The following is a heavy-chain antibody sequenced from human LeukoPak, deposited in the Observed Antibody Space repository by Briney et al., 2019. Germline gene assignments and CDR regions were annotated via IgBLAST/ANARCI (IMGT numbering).Heavy chain of an antibody. V-gene: IGHV4-39*01. J-gene: IGHJ4*02. D-gene: IGHD3-10*01. CDR2: IYYSGST. Sequence: SETLSLTCTVSGGSISSSSYYWGWIRQPPGKGLEWIGSIYYSGSTYYNPSLKSRVTISVDTSKNLFSLKLSSVTAADTAVYYCARQRGVLLWFGEYNPHDYWGQGTLVTVSS. CDR3: ARQRGVLLWFGEYNPHDY. CDR1: GGSISSSSYY.